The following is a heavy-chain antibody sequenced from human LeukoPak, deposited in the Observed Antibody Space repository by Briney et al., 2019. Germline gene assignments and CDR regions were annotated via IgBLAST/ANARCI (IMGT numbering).Heavy chain of an antibody. J-gene: IGHJ6*03. V-gene: IGHV5-51*01. CDR2: IYPGDSDT. Sequence: GESLKISCKGSGYSFTSYWIGWVRQMPGKGLEWMGIIYPGDSDTRYSPSFQGQVTISADKSISTAYLQWSSLKASDTAMYYCARHVPDSTHHISYYYYYMDVWGKGTTVTVSS. D-gene: IGHD2/OR15-2a*01. CDR3: ARHVPDSTHHISYYYYYMDV. CDR1: GYSFTSYW.